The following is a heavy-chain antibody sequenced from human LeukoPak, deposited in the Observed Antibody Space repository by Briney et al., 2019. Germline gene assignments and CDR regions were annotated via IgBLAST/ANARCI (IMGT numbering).Heavy chain of an antibody. D-gene: IGHD3-22*01. CDR1: GGSISSNSYY. J-gene: IGHJ5*02. CDR3: ARVGGISMIVP. CDR2: IDYRGYT. V-gene: IGHV4-39*01. Sequence: PSETLSPTCTVSGGSISSNSYYWGWIRQPPGKGLEWIGSIDYRGYTYYNPSLRSRVTISVDTSENQFSLKVTSVNATDTSVYYCARVGGISMIVPWGQGTQVTVSS.